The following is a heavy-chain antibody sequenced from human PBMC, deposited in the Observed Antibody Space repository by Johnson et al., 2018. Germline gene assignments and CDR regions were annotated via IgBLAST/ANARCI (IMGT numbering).Heavy chain of an antibody. Sequence: QVRLVQSGGGVVQPGRSLRLSCAASGFTFSSYAMHWVRQAPGKGLEWVAIISYDGNNKDYAGSVKGRFTISRDNSKNTLYLQMDSLRAEDTAIYFCARDYPARFATLGYCSATSCHDAFDIWGQGTMVTVSS. CDR1: GFTFSSYA. CDR3: ARDYPARFATLGYCSATSCHDAFDI. V-gene: IGHV3-30-3*01. D-gene: IGHD2-15*01. J-gene: IGHJ3*02. CDR2: ISYDGNNK.